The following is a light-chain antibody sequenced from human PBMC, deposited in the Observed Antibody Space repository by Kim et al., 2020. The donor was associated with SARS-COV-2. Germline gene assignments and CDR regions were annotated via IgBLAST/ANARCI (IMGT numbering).Light chain of an antibody. CDR2: GAS. CDR1: ESVGGN. V-gene: IGKV3-15*01. CDR3: QQRSNWPLLT. J-gene: IGKJ4*01. Sequence: EIVMTQSPATLSVSPGERATLSCRASESVGGNLAWYQQKPGQAPRLLIYGASTRATGIPARFSGSGSGTEFTLTISSLEPEDFAVYYCQQRSNWPLLTFGGGTKVDIK.